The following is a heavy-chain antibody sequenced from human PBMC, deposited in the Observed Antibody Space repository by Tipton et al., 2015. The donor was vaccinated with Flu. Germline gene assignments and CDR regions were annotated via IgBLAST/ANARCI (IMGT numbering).Heavy chain of an antibody. J-gene: IGHJ5*02. CDR2: VNQDGSVK. D-gene: IGHD6-25*01. CDR1: GFSFTSYW. V-gene: IGHV3-7*01. Sequence: PRLSCGTSGFSFTSYWMSWVRQAPGKGLEWVANVNQDGSVKYYLASVRGRFTISRDNDKNSVSLLMHSVGAEDTGVYYCARAWAAVGSAWGQGTLVTVSS. CDR3: ARAWAAVGSA.